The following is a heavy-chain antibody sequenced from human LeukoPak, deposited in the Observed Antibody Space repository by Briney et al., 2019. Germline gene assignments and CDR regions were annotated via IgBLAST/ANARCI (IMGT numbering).Heavy chain of an antibody. CDR1: GFTFNTYS. CDR2: ISTSGSYI. D-gene: IGHD5-24*01. J-gene: IGHJ3*02. V-gene: IGHV3-21*01. Sequence: GGSLRLSCAGSGFTFNTYSMNWVRQAPGKGLERVSSISTSGSYIYYADSVKGRFTISRDNAKNSLYLQMNSLRAEDTAVYYCARGTRDGYYLFDAFDIWGQGTMVTVSS. CDR3: ARGTRDGYYLFDAFDI.